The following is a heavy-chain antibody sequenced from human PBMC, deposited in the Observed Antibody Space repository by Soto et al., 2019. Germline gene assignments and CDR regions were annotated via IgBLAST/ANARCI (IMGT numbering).Heavy chain of an antibody. CDR2: IKNKEDGGTR. Sequence: EVQLVESGGGLLKPGGSLRLSCATSGLTFSNAWMSWVRQAPGKGLEWVGRIKNKEDGGTRDYAAPVKGRFTILRDDLRNILFLQMNSLITEDTAVYYCIKDPGDYEDYWGRGTQVTVSS. V-gene: IGHV3-15*01. CDR3: IKDPGDYEDY. CDR1: GLTFSNAW. J-gene: IGHJ4*02. D-gene: IGHD4-17*01.